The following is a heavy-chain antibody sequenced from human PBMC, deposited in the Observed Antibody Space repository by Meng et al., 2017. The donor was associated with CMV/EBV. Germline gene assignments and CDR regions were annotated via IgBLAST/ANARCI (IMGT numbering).Heavy chain of an antibody. J-gene: IGHJ6*03. Sequence: LEVKWSGPCQVNPSEALARPCLGSGGSNSSSSYYWGWIRQPPGKGLEWIGSIYYSGSTYYNPSLKSRVTISVDTSKNQFSLKLSSVTAADTAVYYCATGDYYYYMDVWGKGTMVTVSS. CDR2: IYYSGST. CDR3: ATGDYYYYMDV. D-gene: IGHD3-10*01. CDR1: GGSNSSSSYY. V-gene: IGHV4-39*07.